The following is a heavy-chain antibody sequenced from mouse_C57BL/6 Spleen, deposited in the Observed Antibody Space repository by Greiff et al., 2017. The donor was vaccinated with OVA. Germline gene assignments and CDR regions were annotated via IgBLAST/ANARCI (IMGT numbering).Heavy chain of an antibody. CDR3: TREKYYAHYFDY. CDR1: GYTFTDYE. D-gene: IGHD1-1*02. Sequence: QVQLQQSGAELVRPGASVTLSCKASGYTFTDYEMHWVKQTPVHGLEWIGAIDPETGGTAYNQKFKGKAILTADKSSSTAYMELRSLTSADSAVYYSTREKYYAHYFDYWGQGATLTVSS. V-gene: IGHV1-15*01. CDR2: IDPETGGT. J-gene: IGHJ2*01.